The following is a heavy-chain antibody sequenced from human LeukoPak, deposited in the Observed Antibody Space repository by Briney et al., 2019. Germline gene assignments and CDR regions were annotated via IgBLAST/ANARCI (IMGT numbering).Heavy chain of an antibody. CDR2: ISYDGSNK. CDR1: GFTFSSYG. CDR3: AGETVADFWSGYLRD. V-gene: IGHV3-30*03. D-gene: IGHD3-3*01. J-gene: IGHJ4*02. Sequence: GGSLRLSCAASGFTFSSYGMHWVRQAPGKGLEWVAVISYDGSNKYYADTVKGRFTISRDNSKNSLYLQMNSLRAEDTAVYYCAGETVADFWSGYLRDWGQGTLVTVSS.